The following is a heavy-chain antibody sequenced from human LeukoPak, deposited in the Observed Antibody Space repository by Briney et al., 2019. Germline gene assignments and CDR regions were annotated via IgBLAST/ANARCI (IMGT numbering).Heavy chain of an antibody. CDR1: GYTFTSYG. V-gene: IGHV1-18*01. D-gene: IGHD3-10*01. CDR2: ISAYNGKT. J-gene: IGHJ6*03. Sequence: ASVKVSFKASGYTFTSYGISWVRQAPGQGLEWMGGISAYNGKTNYAQKLQGRVTMTTDTSTSTAYMELWSLRSDETAVYYCARASYYGSGSYSNWDYMDVWGKGTTVTVSS. CDR3: ARASYYGSGSYSNWDYMDV.